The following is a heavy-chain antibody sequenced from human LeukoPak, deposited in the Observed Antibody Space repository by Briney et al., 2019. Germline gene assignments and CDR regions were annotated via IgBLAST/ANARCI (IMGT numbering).Heavy chain of an antibody. CDR1: GYTFTSYD. CDR2: MNPNSGNT. D-gene: IGHD6-13*01. CDR3: AKAYLSRSRYSSSWYEFDY. Sequence: ASVKVSCKASGYTFTSYDINWVRQATGQGLEWMGWMNPNSGNTGYAQKFQGRVTITRNTSISTAYMELSSLRAEDTALYYCAKAYLSRSRYSSSWYEFDYWGQGTLVTVSS. V-gene: IGHV1-8*03. J-gene: IGHJ4*02.